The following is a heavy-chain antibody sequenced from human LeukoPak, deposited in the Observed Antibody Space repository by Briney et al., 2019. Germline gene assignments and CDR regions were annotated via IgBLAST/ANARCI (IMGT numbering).Heavy chain of an antibody. CDR1: GGSFSGYY. Sequence: SETLSLTCAVYGGSFSGYYWSWIRQPPGKGLEWIGEINHSGSTNYNPSLKSRVTISVDTSKNQFSLKLSSVTAADTAVYYCATPLTLYGGGDGPWGQGTLVTVSS. V-gene: IGHV4-34*01. J-gene: IGHJ5*02. CDR3: ATPLTLYGGGDGP. D-gene: IGHD4-23*01. CDR2: INHSGST.